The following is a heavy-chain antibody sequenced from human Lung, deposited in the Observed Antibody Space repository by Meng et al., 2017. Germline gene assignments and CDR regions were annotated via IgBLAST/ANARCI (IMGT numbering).Heavy chain of an antibody. CDR2: NNIGGETT. CDR1: GFTCSTAA. J-gene: IGHJ4*02. CDR3: AKEIRPNDY. V-gene: IGHV3-23*04. Sequence: VQLVGSSGGWFQPWGSLRRSCAVSGFTCSTAAMCLVRKVPGKGLEWVSSNNIGGETTWLADSVKGRFTISRDNSKNTLYLQMNSLRAEDTAVYYCAKEIRPNDYWCQGTLVTVSS.